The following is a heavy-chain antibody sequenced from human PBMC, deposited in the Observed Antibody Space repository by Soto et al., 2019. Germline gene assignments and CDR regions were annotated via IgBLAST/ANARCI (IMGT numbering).Heavy chain of an antibody. CDR1: GFTFSGNA. CDR2: ISASGDNT. J-gene: IGHJ4*02. Sequence: EVQLLESGENMVQPGGSLRLSCVASGFTFSGNAMSWVRKAQGKGLEWVSSISASGDNTYYADSVKGRFTISRDNSKDTLYLQMNTLRADDTAVYYCAKLIGPTGGYWGQGTLVTVSS. CDR3: AKLIGPTGGY. D-gene: IGHD4-17*01. V-gene: IGHV3-23*01.